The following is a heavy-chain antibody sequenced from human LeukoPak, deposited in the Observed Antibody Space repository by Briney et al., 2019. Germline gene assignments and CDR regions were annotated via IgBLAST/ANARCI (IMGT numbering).Heavy chain of an antibody. CDR2: IRGKAYGGTT. J-gene: IGHJ4*02. CDR3: TRDLRWLAYDY. CDR1: GFTFGDYA. D-gene: IGHD6-19*01. Sequence: GGSLRLSCTASGFTFGDYAMSWVRQAPGKGLEWVGFIRGKAYGGTTEYAASVKGRFTISRDDSKSIAYLQMNSLKTEDTAVYYCTRDLRWLAYDYWGQGTLVTVSS. V-gene: IGHV3-49*04.